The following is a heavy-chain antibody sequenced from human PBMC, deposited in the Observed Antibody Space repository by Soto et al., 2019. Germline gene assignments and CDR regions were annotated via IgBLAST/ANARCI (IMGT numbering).Heavy chain of an antibody. V-gene: IGHV1-69*01. J-gene: IGHJ6*02. CDR2: IIPIFGTA. D-gene: IGHD2-15*01. CDR3: ASEKDIVVVVAATRDYYGMDV. Sequence: QVQLVQSGAEVKKPGSSVKVSCKASGGTFSSYAISWVRQAPGQGLEWMGGIIPIFGTANYAQKFQGRVTITADESTSTAYMELSSLRSEDTAVYYCASEKDIVVVVAATRDYYGMDVWGQGTTVTVSS. CDR1: GGTFSSYA.